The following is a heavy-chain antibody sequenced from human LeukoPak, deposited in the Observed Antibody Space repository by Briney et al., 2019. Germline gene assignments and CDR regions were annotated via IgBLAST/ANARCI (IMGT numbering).Heavy chain of an antibody. D-gene: IGHD3-22*01. J-gene: IGHJ4*02. CDR1: GFTFSSYA. Sequence: HPGGSLRLSCAASGFTFSSYAMSWVRQAPGKGLEWVSAISGSGGSTYYADSVKGRFTISRDNSKNTLYLQMNSLRAEDTAVYYCAKDRPSYYYDSSGHFDYWGQGTLVTVSS. CDR2: ISGSGGST. CDR3: AKDRPSYYYDSSGHFDY. V-gene: IGHV3-23*01.